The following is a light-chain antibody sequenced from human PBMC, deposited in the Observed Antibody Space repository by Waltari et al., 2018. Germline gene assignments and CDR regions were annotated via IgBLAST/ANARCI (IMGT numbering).Light chain of an antibody. V-gene: IGLV3-21*02. CDR2: HDT. CDR1: NIGSKS. CDR3: QVFDSPTDHQV. J-gene: IGLJ3*02. Sequence: SYELTQPPSVSVAPGQTARISCEGNNIGSKSTQWDQQKPGQAPVQVVFHDTERPSGIPERFSGSKSGNTATLTITRIEAGDEADYYCQVFDSPTDHQVFGGGTKVTVL.